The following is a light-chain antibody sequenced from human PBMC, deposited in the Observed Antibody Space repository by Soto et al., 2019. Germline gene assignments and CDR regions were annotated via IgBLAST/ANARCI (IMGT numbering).Light chain of an antibody. V-gene: IGKV2-30*02. CDR1: ESLLHTDGNTH. CDR3: MQATHWTGT. CDR2: RVS. Sequence: DVARNQSTLSLSVTLGEPASISCRLSESLLHTDGNTHLNCFQQRPGQSPWRXXYRVSKRDSGVPDRFSGSGSDTDFTLKISRVQDEDVAVYYCMQATHWTGTFCQGTKVDIK. J-gene: IGKJ1*01.